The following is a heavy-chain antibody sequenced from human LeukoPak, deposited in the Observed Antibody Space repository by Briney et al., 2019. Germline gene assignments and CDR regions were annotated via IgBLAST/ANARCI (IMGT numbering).Heavy chain of an antibody. J-gene: IGHJ4*02. D-gene: IGHD3-10*01. CDR2: ISPTSGGT. CDR3: ARRGYGSGSYYYDY. CDR1: GYTFTSYG. V-gene: IGHV1-2*02. Sequence: ASVKVSCKASGYTFTSYGISWVRQAPGQGLEWMGWISPTSGGTNYAQKFQGRVTMTRDTSISTAYMELSRLRSDDTAVYYCARRGYGSGSYYYDYWGQGTLVTVSS.